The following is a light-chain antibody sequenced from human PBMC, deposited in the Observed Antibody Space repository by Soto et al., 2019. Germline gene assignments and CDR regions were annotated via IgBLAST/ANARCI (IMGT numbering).Light chain of an antibody. CDR1: QGISTY. V-gene: IGKV1-12*01. J-gene: IGKJ4*01. CDR2: AAS. CDR3: QQFNNYPLT. Sequence: DIQMTQSPSSVSASIGDRVSITCRASQGISTYLGWYQQKPGKAPKLLIYAASSLQTGVPSRFSGSGSGTDFTLTISSLQPEDFATYYCQQFNNYPLTFGGGTKVHIK.